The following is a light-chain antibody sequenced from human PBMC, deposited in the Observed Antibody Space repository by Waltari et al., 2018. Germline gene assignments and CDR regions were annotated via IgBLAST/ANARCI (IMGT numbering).Light chain of an antibody. V-gene: IGKV3-11*01. CDR3: QQRSSLPWT. CDR1: QSVCSH. CDR2: DAS. J-gene: IGKJ1*01. Sequence: EIVLTQSPATLSLSPGERATLSCRASQSVCSHLAWYQQKPGQGPRLLIYDASNMATGIPARFSGSGSETDFTLTISSLEPEDFAVYYCQQRSSLPWTFGQGTKVDVK.